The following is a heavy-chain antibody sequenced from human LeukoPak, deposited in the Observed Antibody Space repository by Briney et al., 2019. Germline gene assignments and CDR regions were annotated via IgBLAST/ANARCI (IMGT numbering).Heavy chain of an antibody. CDR1: GGSISSGDYY. D-gene: IGHD4-17*01. V-gene: IGHV4-30-4*01. CDR2: TYYSGST. J-gene: IGHJ3*02. CDR3: ARGSYGDYGDAFDI. Sequence: SQTLSLTCTVSGGSISSGDYYWSWIRQPPGKGLEWIGYTYYSGSTYYNPSLKSRVTISVDTSKNQFSLKLSSVTAADTAVYYCARGSYGDYGDAFDIWGQGTMVTVSS.